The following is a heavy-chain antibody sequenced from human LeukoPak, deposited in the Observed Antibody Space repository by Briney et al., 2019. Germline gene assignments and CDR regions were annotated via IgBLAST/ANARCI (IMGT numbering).Heavy chain of an antibody. V-gene: IGHV4-38-2*01. CDR1: GYSIRNGDY. Sequence: SETLSLTCVVSGYSIRNGDYWGWIRQSPGKGLEWIASMYNSVSIHYNPSLKSRVTILVDTSKSEFSLKMRSVTAADTAVYYCARNSSSGFFDYWGQGTLATVSS. D-gene: IGHD6-6*01. CDR2: MYNSVSI. CDR3: ARNSSSGFFDY. J-gene: IGHJ4*02.